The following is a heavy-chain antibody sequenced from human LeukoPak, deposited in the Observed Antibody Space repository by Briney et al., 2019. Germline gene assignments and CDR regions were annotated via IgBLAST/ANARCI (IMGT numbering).Heavy chain of an antibody. J-gene: IGHJ4*02. CDR1: GFTFSTYN. CDR2: ITTSSSTI. V-gene: IGHV3-48*02. Sequence: GGSLRLSCAASGFTFSTYNMNWVRQAPGKGLEWVSYITTSSSTIYYADSVKGRFTISRDNAKNSLYLQMKSVSYEDTAVYYCARRNIAWYFDYWGQGTLVTVSS. D-gene: IGHD2/OR15-2a*01. CDR3: ARRNIAWYFDY.